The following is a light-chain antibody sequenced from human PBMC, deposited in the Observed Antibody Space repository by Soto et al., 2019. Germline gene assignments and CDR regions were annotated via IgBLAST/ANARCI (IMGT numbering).Light chain of an antibody. J-gene: IGKJ1*01. CDR3: QQYVSSVT. Sequence: EIVLTQSPGSLSLSPGERVTLSCRASQSVDSSFFAWYQQKPDQAPRLLIYGASNRATGIPDRFSGSGSGPDFTLTISRLEPDDFAVYYCQQYVSSVTFGQGTKVEIK. CDR1: QSVDSSF. CDR2: GAS. V-gene: IGKV3-20*01.